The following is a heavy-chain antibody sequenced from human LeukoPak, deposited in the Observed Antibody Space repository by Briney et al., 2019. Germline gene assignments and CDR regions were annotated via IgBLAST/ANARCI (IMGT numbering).Heavy chain of an antibody. CDR2: IKSKTDGGTT. CDR3: TTGDSSGWRPFSAFDI. D-gene: IGHD6-19*01. Sequence: GGSLRLSCAASGFTFSNAWMSWVRQAPGKGLEWVGRIKSKTDGGTTDYAAPVKGRFTISRDDSKNTLYLQMNSLKTEDTAVYYCTTGDSSGWRPFSAFDIWGQGTMVTVSS. CDR1: GFTFSNAW. J-gene: IGHJ3*02. V-gene: IGHV3-15*01.